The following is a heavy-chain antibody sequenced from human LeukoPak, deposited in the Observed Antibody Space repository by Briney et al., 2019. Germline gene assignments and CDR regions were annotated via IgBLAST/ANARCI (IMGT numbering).Heavy chain of an antibody. Sequence: AGSLRLSCAASGFTFSSYAMSWVRQAPGKGLEWVSGISDSGGSTDYADSVKGRFTISRDNSKNTLYLHMNSLRAEDTAIYYCAKGGGGTRGAFDIWGQGTMVTVSS. V-gene: IGHV3-23*01. D-gene: IGHD2-15*01. J-gene: IGHJ3*02. CDR3: AKGGGGTRGAFDI. CDR2: ISDSGGST. CDR1: GFTFSSYA.